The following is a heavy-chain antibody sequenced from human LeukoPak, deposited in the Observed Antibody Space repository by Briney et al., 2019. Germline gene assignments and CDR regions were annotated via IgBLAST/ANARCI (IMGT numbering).Heavy chain of an antibody. Sequence: SETLSLTCSVSGGSLSSGDYYWSWIRPPPGKGLEWIRYIYYSGSTNYTPSRNSRVTLSVDASKHQFSLNLRSVPSADTAVYYCARESVYDSAGTYNWFDPGGQGTLVTVSS. V-gene: IGHV4-30-4*01. CDR3: ARESVYDSAGTYNWFDP. CDR2: IYYSGST. D-gene: IGHD5/OR15-5a*01. J-gene: IGHJ5*02. CDR1: GGSLSSGDYY.